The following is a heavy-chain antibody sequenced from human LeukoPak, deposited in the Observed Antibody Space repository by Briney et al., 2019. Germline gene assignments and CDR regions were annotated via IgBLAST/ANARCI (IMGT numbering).Heavy chain of an antibody. CDR1: GFTVITND. CDR3: ARGGEPLAANTLAY. CDR2: LYSDGNT. Sequence: AGGSLRLSCAASGFTVITNDMTWVRQAPGKGLEWVSILYSDGNTKYADSVQGRFTISRDNSKNTLYLEMNSLSPDDAAVYYCARGGEPLAANTLAYWGQGTLVTVSS. V-gene: IGHV3-53*01. D-gene: IGHD1-14*01. J-gene: IGHJ4*02.